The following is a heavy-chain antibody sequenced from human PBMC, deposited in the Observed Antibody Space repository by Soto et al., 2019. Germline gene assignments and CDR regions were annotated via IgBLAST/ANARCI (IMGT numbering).Heavy chain of an antibody. CDR3: ARETIAVAGANDY. J-gene: IGHJ4*02. D-gene: IGHD6-19*01. V-gene: IGHV3-21*01. CDR2: ISSSSSYI. CDR1: GFTFSSYS. Sequence: EVQLVESGGGLVKPGGSLRLSCAASGFTFSSYSMNWVRQAPGKGLEWDSSISSSSSYIYYADSVKGRFTISRDNAKNSLYLQMNSLRAEDTAVYYCARETIAVAGANDYWGQGTLVTVSS.